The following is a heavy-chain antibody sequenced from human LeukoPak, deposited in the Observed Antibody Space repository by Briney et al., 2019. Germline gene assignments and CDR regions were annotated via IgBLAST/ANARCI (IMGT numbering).Heavy chain of an antibody. Sequence: PGGSLRLSCAASGFTFSSYNMNWVRQAPGKGLEWVSSISSSSTIYYADSVKGRFTISRDNARNSLYLQMNSLRAEDTAVYYCARGGSGSYYVYWGQGTLVTVSS. V-gene: IGHV3-48*01. CDR1: GFTFSSYN. J-gene: IGHJ4*02. CDR3: ARGGSGSYYVY. CDR2: ISSSSTI. D-gene: IGHD1-26*01.